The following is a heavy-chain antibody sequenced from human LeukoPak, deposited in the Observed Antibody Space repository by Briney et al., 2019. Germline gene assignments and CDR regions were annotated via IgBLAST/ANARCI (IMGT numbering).Heavy chain of an antibody. CDR1: GFTFTNYL. V-gene: IGHV1-46*01. CDR2: IAPSVDTT. Sequence: GASVKISCKSSGFTFTNYLLHWVRQAPGQGLEWVGRIAPSVDTTNYAQRFRDRVTMTKDTSISTGYMELSRLRSDDTAVYYCARIRGGNNYHFDYWGQGTLVTVSS. CDR3: ARIRGGNNYHFDY. J-gene: IGHJ4*02. D-gene: IGHD1-26*01.